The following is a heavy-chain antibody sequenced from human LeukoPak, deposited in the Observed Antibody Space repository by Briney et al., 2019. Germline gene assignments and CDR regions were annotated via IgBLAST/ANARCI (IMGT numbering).Heavy chain of an antibody. CDR3: AKVLSGSGVLNY. V-gene: IGHV3-23*01. CDR2: ISGSGGST. J-gene: IGHJ4*02. CDR1: GFTFSSYA. D-gene: IGHD3-10*01. Sequence: PGGSLRLPCAASGFTFSSYAMSWVRQAPGKGLEWVSAISGSGGSTYYADSVKGRFTISRDNSKNTLYLQMNSLRAEDTAVYYCAKVLSGSGVLNYWGQGTLVTVSS.